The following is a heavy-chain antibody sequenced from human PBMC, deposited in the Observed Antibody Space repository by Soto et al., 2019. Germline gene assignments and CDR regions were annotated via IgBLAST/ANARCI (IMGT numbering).Heavy chain of an antibody. CDR2: IYYSGST. CDR3: ARTYSSWYHEPHYYMDV. D-gene: IGHD6-13*01. V-gene: IGHV4-59*01. Sequence: PSETLSLTCTVSGGSISSYYWSWIRQPPGKGLEWIGYIYYSGSTNYNPSLKSRVTISVDTSKNQFSLKLSSVTAADKAVYYCARTYSSWYHEPHYYMDVWGKGTTVTVSS. J-gene: IGHJ6*03. CDR1: GGSISSYY.